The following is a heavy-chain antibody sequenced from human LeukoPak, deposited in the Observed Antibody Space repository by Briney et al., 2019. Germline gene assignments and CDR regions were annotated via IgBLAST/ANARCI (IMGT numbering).Heavy chain of an antibody. D-gene: IGHD6-19*01. Sequence: ASVKVSCKASGYTFTSYYMHWVRQAPGQGLEWMGIINPSGGSTSYAQKFQGRVTMTRDTSTSTVYMELSSLRSEDTAVYYCARVEEVNSSGGYFSAWPQGTLVTVSS. V-gene: IGHV1-46*01. CDR2: INPSGGST. CDR3: ARVEEVNSSGGYFSA. J-gene: IGHJ5*02. CDR1: GYTFTSYY.